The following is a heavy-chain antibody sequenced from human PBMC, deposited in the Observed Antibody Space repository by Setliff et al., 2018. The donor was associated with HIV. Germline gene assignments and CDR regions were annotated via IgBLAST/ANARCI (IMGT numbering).Heavy chain of an antibody. CDR3: ARDGRYYDILSGHYSSPDHNMDV. J-gene: IGHJ6*03. D-gene: IGHD3-9*01. Sequence: GASVKVSCKSSGYTFTDNYIHWVQQAPGKGLEWMGRVDPEDDKKIYAEKFQGRVTITTDTSKGTAYMELRSLRSDDTAAYYCARDGRYYDILSGHYSSPDHNMDVWGKGTTVTVSS. CDR2: VDPEDDKK. CDR1: GYTFTDNY. V-gene: IGHV1-69-2*01.